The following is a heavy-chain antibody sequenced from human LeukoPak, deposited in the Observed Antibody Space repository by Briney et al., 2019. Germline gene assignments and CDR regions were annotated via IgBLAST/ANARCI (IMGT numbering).Heavy chain of an antibody. CDR3: ARTIRKHCSSTSCYRWKYYYYYYMDV. CDR1: GGTFSSYT. V-gene: IGHV1-69*02. D-gene: IGHD2-2*02. J-gene: IGHJ6*03. CDR2: IIPILGIA. Sequence: SVKVSCKASGGTFSSYTISWVRQAPGQGLEWMGRIIPILGIANYAQKFQGRVTITRNTSISTAYMELSSLRSEDTAVYYCARTIRKHCSSTSCYRWKYYYYYYMDVWGKGTTVTVSS.